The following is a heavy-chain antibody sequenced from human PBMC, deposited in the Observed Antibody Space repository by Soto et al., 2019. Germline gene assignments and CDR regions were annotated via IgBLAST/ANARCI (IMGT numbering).Heavy chain of an antibody. D-gene: IGHD2-8*01. CDR1: GDSVSSGLYY. J-gene: IGHJ4*02. V-gene: IGHV4-31*03. CDR3: ARVSEVLAVFDY. Sequence: QVQLQESGPGLLKPSQTLSLTCTVSGDSVSSGLYYWSWIRQHPGEGLEWIGYIYFSGSTRYNPSLESRVTMSLDTSKSQFSLVLASVTAADTAVYYCARVSEVLAVFDYWGQGALVAVSS. CDR2: IYFSGST.